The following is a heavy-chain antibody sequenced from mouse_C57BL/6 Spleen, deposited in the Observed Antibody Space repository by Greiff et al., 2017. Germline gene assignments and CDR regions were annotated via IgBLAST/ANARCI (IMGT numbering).Heavy chain of an antibody. CDR1: GYTFTDYY. V-gene: IGHV1-26*01. J-gene: IGHJ2*01. CDR3: ARGENFDY. CDR2: INPNNGGT. Sequence: VQLQQSGPELVKPGASVKISCKASGYTFTDYYMNWVKQSHGKSLEWIGDINPNNGGTSYNQKFKGKATLTVDKSSSTAYMELRSLTSEDSAVYYCARGENFDYWGQGTTLTVS.